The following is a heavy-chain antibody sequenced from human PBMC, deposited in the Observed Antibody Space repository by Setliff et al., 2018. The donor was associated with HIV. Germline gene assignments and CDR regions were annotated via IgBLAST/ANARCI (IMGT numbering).Heavy chain of an antibody. Sequence: LSLTCTVSGDSIDRSNFFWTWIRQHPGKGLEWIGYIYYSGSATYNPSLKSQASISVDTSRNEFSLELSSVTAADTAVYFCARGGAFCGRDSCYYLDYWGQGNPVTV. D-gene: IGHD2-21*02. CDR2: IYYSGSA. CDR1: GDSIDRSNFF. CDR3: ARGGAFCGRDSCYYLDY. J-gene: IGHJ4*02. V-gene: IGHV4-31*01.